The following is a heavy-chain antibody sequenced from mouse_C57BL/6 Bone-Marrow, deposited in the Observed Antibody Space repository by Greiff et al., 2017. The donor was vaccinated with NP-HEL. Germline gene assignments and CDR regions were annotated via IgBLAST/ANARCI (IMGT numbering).Heavy chain of an antibody. CDR1: GFNIKDYY. CDR3: TLSFFDY. D-gene: IGHD1-1*01. J-gene: IGHJ2*01. V-gene: IGHV14-4*01. CDR2: IDPENGDT. Sequence: EVQLKESGAELVRPGASVKLSCTASGFNIKDYYMHWVKQRPEQGLEWIGWIDPENGDTEYASKFQGKATIPADTSSNPAYLQLSSLTSEDTAVYYCTLSFFDYWGQGTTLTVSS.